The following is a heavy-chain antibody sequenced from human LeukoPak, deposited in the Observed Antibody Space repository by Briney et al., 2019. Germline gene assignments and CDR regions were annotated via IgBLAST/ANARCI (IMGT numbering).Heavy chain of an antibody. Sequence: GGSLRLSCAASGFTVSNNYMSGVRQAPGRGLEWVSVIYSGGGSYYADSVKGMFLLSRDRSQNPLYFQMNNLSAEETAVLFWWRDILSGAGSGDFDYSGEGALVIVAS. CDR1: GFTVSNNY. D-gene: IGHD2-15*01. V-gene: IGHV3-66*01. J-gene: IGHJ4*02. CDR3: WRDILSGAGSGDFDY. CDR2: IYSGGGS.